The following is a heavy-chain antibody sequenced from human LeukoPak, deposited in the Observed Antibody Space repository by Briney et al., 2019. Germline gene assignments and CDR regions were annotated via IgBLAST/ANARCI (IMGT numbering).Heavy chain of an antibody. V-gene: IGHV3-30*03. D-gene: IGHD3-22*01. J-gene: IGHJ4*02. CDR3: ARDQYYDSSGEEY. CDR1: GFTFSSYG. Sequence: PGGSLRLSCAASGFTFSSYGMHWVRQAPGKGLEWVAVISYDGSNKYYADSVKGRFTISRDNSKNTLYLQMNSLRAEDTAVYYCARDQYYDSSGEEYWGQGTLVTVSS. CDR2: ISYDGSNK.